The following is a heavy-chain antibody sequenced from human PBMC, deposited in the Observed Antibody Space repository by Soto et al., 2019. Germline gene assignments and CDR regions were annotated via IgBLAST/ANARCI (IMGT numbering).Heavy chain of an antibody. Sequence: SETLSLTCAVYGGSFSGYYWSWIRQPPGKGLEWIGEINQSGSTNYNPSLKSRVTISVDTSKNQFSLKLSSVTAADTAMYYCARGFAIGWYTYYFDYWGQGPLVTVSS. CDR1: GGSFSGYY. CDR2: INQSGST. CDR3: ARGFAIGWYTYYFDY. V-gene: IGHV4-34*01. J-gene: IGHJ4*02. D-gene: IGHD6-19*01.